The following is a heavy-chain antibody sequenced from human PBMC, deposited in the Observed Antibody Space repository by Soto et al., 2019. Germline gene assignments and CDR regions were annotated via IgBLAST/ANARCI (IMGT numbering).Heavy chain of an antibody. CDR3: AKDEGVGGTLGLFDY. V-gene: IGHV3-30*18. CDR1: GFDFTYYA. D-gene: IGHD1-26*01. CDR2: MSSDGSKI. J-gene: IGHJ4*02. Sequence: QVQLVESGGGAVQPGESLRLSCVASGFDFTYYAMHWLRQAQGNGLESVAVMSSDGSKIHHTDSVKGRFTISRDNSKNSLYLQMNSLRKEHTAVYFCAKDEGVGGTLGLFDYWDQGTLVSVSS.